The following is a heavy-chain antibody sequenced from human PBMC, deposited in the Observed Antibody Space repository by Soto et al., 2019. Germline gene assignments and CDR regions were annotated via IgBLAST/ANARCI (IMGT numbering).Heavy chain of an antibody. CDR3: AXXIXAAGPIDY. Sequence: QVQLQESGPGLVKPSGTLSLTCAISGGSISSSNWWSWVRQPPGKGLEWIGEIYHSGSTNYNPSLKSRVTXSXXXXXXXXXXXXXXXXXXXXXXYXXAXXIXAAGPIDYWGQGTLVTVSS. D-gene: IGHD6-13*01. CDR2: IYHSGST. J-gene: IGHJ4*02. V-gene: IGHV4-4*02. CDR1: GGSISSSNW.